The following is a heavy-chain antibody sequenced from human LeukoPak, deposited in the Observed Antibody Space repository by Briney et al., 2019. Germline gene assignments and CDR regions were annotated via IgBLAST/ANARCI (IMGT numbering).Heavy chain of an antibody. Sequence: GGSLRLSCAASGFTFSSYSMNWVRQAPGKGLEWVSYISSSSSTIYYADSVKGRFTISRDNAKNSLYLQMNSLRAEDAAVYYCARDYYDSSGYYRIDYWGQGTLVTVSS. J-gene: IGHJ4*02. CDR3: ARDYYDSSGYYRIDY. D-gene: IGHD3-22*01. CDR1: GFTFSSYS. V-gene: IGHV3-48*04. CDR2: ISSSSSTI.